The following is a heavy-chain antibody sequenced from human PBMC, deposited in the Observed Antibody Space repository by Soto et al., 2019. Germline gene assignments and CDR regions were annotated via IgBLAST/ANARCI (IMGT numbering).Heavy chain of an antibody. J-gene: IGHJ5*02. D-gene: IGHD2-2*01. Sequence: QVQLVQSGAEVKKPGASVKVSCKASGYTFTSYDINWMRQATGQGLEWMGWMNPNSGHTNYAQKFQRRVTMARNTSINTASTELTSLRSEETAVYYCASGMSTTWGQGTLVTVSS. CDR2: MNPNSGHT. CDR3: ASGMSTT. CDR1: GYTFTSYD. V-gene: IGHV1-8*01.